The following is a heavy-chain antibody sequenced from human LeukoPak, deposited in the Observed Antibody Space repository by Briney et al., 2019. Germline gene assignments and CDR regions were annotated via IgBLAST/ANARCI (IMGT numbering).Heavy chain of an antibody. CDR3: ARGEWSSSPFDY. D-gene: IGHD6-6*01. CDR1: GFTFSSYT. J-gene: IGHJ4*02. Sequence: GGSLRLSCAASGFTFSSYTMNWVRQAPGKGLEWVSFISSSSSYIYYADSVKGRFTISRDNAKKSVYLQMNSLRAEDTAVYYCARGEWSSSPFDYWGQGTPVTVSS. CDR2: ISSSSSYI. V-gene: IGHV3-21*01.